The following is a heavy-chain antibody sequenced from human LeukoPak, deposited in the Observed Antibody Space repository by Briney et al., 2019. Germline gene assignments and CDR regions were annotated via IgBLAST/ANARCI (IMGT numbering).Heavy chain of an antibody. CDR2: VYYSGST. J-gene: IGHJ4*02. Sequence: KPSETLSLTCTVAGGSISSYYWSWIRQPPGKGLEWVGYVYYSGSTNYNPSLTSRVTISVDTSKNQFSLRLSSVTAADTAVYYCARERRDGYKVYFDYWGQGTLVTVSS. D-gene: IGHD5-24*01. CDR3: ARERRDGYKVYFDY. CDR1: GGSISSYY. V-gene: IGHV4-59*01.